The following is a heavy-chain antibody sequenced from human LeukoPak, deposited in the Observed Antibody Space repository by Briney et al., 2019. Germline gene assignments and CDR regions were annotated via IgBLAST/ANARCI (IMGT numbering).Heavy chain of an antibody. CDR1: GFTFSSYA. J-gene: IGHJ4*02. CDR2: ISGSGGST. Sequence: GSLRLSCAASGFTFSSYAMSWVRQAPGKGLEWVSAISGSGGSTYYADSVKGRFTISRDNPKNTLYLQMNSLRAEDTAVYYCAKGSQSITYYFDYWGQGTLVTVSS. D-gene: IGHD3-10*01. V-gene: IGHV3-23*01. CDR3: AKGSQSITYYFDY.